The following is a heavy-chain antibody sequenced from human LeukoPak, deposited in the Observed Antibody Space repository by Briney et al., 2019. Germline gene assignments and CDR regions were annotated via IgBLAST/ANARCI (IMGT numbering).Heavy chain of an antibody. CDR2: ISYEASNK. Sequence: GRSLRLSCAASGFTFGNHAMHWVRQAPGMGLEWVAVISYEASNKYYADSVKGRFTISRDNSKNMLYLQMNSLRAEDTAVYYCARDHLVGCTDTIYYPIDYWGQGTLVTVSS. CDR3: ARDHLVGCTDTIYYPIDY. D-gene: IGHD2-8*02. J-gene: IGHJ4*02. CDR1: GFTFGNHA. V-gene: IGHV3-30*01.